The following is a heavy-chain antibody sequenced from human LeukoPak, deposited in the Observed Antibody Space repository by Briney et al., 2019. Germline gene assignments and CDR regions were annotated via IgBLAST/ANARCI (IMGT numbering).Heavy chain of an antibody. V-gene: IGHV3-23*01. CDR1: GFTFSNYA. J-gene: IGHJ4*02. CDR2: IGGRGGST. D-gene: IGHD3-9*01. Sequence: GGSLRLSCAASGFTFSNYAVSWVRQAPGKGLEWVSTIGGRGGSTYYADSMKGRFTISRDNSKNTLYLQMNSLRAEDTAVYYRAGILTGSPFLGDYWGQGTLVTVSS. CDR3: AGILTGSPFLGDY.